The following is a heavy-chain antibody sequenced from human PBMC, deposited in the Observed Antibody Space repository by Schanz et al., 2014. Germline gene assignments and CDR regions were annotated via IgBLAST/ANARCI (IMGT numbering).Heavy chain of an antibody. D-gene: IGHD1-1*01. Sequence: QVQLQESGPGLVKPSQTLSLTCTVSGGSIRSGTYYWSWIRQPAGKALEWVGRVFPNGITNYNPSRKRRVPKSLDASKNQFSLTLTSLTAADTAVYYCARDTTWRLDLWGRGTLVTVSA. CDR3: ARDTTWRLDL. CDR2: VFPNGIT. CDR1: GGSIRSGTYY. V-gene: IGHV4-61*02. J-gene: IGHJ2*01.